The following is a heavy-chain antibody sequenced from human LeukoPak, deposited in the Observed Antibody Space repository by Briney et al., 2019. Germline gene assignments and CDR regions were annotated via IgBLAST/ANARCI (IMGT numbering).Heavy chain of an antibody. J-gene: IGHJ4*02. D-gene: IGHD4-17*01. V-gene: IGHV1-46*01. CDR3: ASDDYGDFSPLDY. CDR2: INPTGAST. CDR1: GYTFTSYA. Sequence: ASVKVSCKASGYTFTSYAMNWVRQAPGQGLEWMGIINPTGASTSYAQKFQGRVTMTRDMSTSTVYMELSSLRSEDTAVYYCASDDYGDFSPLDYWGQGTLVTVSS.